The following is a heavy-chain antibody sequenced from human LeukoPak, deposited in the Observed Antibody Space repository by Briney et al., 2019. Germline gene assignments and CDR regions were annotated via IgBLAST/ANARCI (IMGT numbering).Heavy chain of an antibody. V-gene: IGHV3-53*01. J-gene: IGHJ4*02. CDR1: GFTVSSNH. CDR3: ARVKGATNFDY. Sequence: GGSLRLSCVASGFTVSSNHMSWVRQAPGKGLEWVSIIYSGSSTYYADSVKGRFTISRDNAKNSLYLQMNSLRAEDTAVYYCARVKGATNFDYWGQGTLVTVSS. CDR2: IYSGSST. D-gene: IGHD1-26*01.